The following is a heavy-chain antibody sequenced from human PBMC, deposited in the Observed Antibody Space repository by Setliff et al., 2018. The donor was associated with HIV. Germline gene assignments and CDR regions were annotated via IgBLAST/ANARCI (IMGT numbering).Heavy chain of an antibody. J-gene: IGHJ4*02. CDR3: AKVSGYGGSYDYFVY. V-gene: IGHV3-23*01. D-gene: IGHD1-26*01. CDR1: GFTFSSYA. Sequence: GGSLRLSCAASGFTFSSYAMNWVRKAPGKGPEWVSSISDSGARKYYADSVKGRLTISRDNSQNTLYLQMNSLRAEDTAIYYCAKVSGYGGSYDYFVYWGQGILVTVSS. CDR2: ISDSGARK.